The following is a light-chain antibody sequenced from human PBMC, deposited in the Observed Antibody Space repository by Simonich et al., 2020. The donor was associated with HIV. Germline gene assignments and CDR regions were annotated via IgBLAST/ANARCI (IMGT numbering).Light chain of an antibody. CDR2: AAS. V-gene: IGKV1-39*01. Sequence: DIQMTQSPSSLSASVGDRVTITCRASQSISSYLNLYQQKPGKAPKLLIYAASSLQSGGPSTFSGSGSGTEFTHTISSPQPADFATYYCQQSYSTPPTFGQGTKVEIK. CDR3: QQSYSTPPT. CDR1: QSISSY. J-gene: IGKJ1*01.